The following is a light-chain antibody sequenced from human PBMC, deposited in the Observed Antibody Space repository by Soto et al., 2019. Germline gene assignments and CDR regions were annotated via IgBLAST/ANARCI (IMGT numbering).Light chain of an antibody. J-gene: IGKJ2*01. CDR1: QSIAGH. Sequence: DLQLTQSPSSLSASVGDRVTITCRASQSIAGHLNWYQQKPGKAPELLIYTTSSLQSGAPSRFSGSGSGTDFTLTITSLQPEDFATYYCQQSYNVSYTFGQGTKLAIK. V-gene: IGKV1-39*01. CDR2: TTS. CDR3: QQSYNVSYT.